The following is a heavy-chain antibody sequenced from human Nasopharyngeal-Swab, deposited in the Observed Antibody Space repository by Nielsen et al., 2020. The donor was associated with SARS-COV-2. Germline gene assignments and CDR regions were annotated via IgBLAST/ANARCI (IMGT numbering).Heavy chain of an antibody. Sequence: GSLSLSCAASGFTFSSYSMNWVRQAPGKGLEWVSYISSSSSTVHYTDSVKGRFTISRDNAKNSLYLQMNSLRAEDTAVYYCARGCGGSCSGWVPSRFDYWGQGILVTVSS. J-gene: IGHJ4*02. CDR2: ISSSSSTV. CDR3: ARGCGGSCSGWVPSRFDY. V-gene: IGHV3-48*01. CDR1: GFTFSSYS. D-gene: IGHD2-21*02.